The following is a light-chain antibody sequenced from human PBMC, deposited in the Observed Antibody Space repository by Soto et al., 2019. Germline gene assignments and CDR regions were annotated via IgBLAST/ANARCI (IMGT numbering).Light chain of an antibody. J-gene: IGKJ2*01. Sequence: DIVMTQSPDSLAVSLGERATINCKSSQSVLYSSNNNNYLAWYQQRPGQPPKLLIYWASTRESGVPDRFSGSGSGTDFTLTISSLQAEDVAAYYCQQYYSSPYTFGQGTKLEIK. CDR2: WAS. V-gene: IGKV4-1*01. CDR3: QQYYSSPYT. CDR1: QSVLYSSNNNNY.